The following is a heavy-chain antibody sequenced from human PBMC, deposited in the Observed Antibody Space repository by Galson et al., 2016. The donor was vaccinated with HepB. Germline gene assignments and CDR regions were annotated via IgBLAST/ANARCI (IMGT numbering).Heavy chain of an antibody. CDR3: VRSKTQTPGIAAVGSYYYYYYMDV. D-gene: IGHD6-13*01. CDR1: GFTFSSYW. Sequence: SLRLSCAASGFTFSSYWMSWVRQAPGKGLEWVANIKQDESEKYYVDSVKGRFTISRDNAKNSLYLQMTSLRAEDTAVYYCVRSKTQTPGIAAVGSYYYYYYMDVWGKGTTVTVSS. J-gene: IGHJ6*03. V-gene: IGHV3-7*03. CDR2: IKQDESEK.